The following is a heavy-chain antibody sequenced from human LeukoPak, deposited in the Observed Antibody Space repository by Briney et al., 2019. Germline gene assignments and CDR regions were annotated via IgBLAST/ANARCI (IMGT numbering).Heavy chain of an antibody. V-gene: IGHV1-2*02. J-gene: IGHJ4*02. Sequence: VASVKISCKASGYTFTGYYMHWVRQAPGQGLEWMGWINPNSGGTNYRGRVTMTRDTSISTAYMELSRLRSDDTAVYYCARSWRFCSGDSCYPIDYWGQGTLVTVSS. CDR2: INPNSGGT. CDR3: ARSWRFCSGDSCYPIDY. D-gene: IGHD2-15*01. CDR1: GYTFTGYY.